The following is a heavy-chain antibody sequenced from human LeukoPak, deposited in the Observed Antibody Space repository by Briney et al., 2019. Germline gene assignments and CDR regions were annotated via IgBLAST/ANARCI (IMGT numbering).Heavy chain of an antibody. CDR2: IYYSGST. D-gene: IGHD2-21*02. V-gene: IGHV4-61*08. Sequence: SQTLSLTCTVSGGSINSVGYYWNWIRQPPGKGLEWIGYIYYSGSTNYNPSLKSRVTISVDTSKNQFSLKLSSVTAADTAVYYCATTRYCGGDCPGDIWGQGTMVTVSS. CDR3: ATTRYCGGDCPGDI. J-gene: IGHJ3*02. CDR1: GGSINSVGYY.